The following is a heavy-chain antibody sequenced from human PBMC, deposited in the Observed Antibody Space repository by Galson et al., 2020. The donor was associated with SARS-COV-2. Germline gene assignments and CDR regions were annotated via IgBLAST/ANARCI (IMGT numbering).Heavy chain of an antibody. Sequence: GESLKIPCAASGFTFSSYAMSWVRQAPGKGLEWVSSISGSGASTYYADSVKGRFTISRDNSKNTLYLQMNSLRAEDTAIYYCAKMEGIAVAATPNWGQGTLVTVS. V-gene: IGHV3-23*01. CDR1: GFTFSSYA. D-gene: IGHD6-19*01. CDR2: ISGSGAST. CDR3: AKMEGIAVAATPN. J-gene: IGHJ4*02.